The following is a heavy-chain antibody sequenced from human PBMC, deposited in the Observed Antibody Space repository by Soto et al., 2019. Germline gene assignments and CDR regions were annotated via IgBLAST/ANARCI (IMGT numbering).Heavy chain of an antibody. Sequence: PSETLSLTCSVSGGSISSYYWSWIRQPPGKGLEWIGYICYSGRSGSTNYNPSLKSRVTISVDTSTIQFYLKLSSVTAADTVVYCFAWTVLGWFDHWGQVTLVTVSS. CDR2: ICYSGRSGST. V-gene: IGHV4-59*01. CDR1: GGSISSYY. J-gene: IGHJ5*02. CDR3: AWTVLGWFDH. D-gene: IGHD2-21*02.